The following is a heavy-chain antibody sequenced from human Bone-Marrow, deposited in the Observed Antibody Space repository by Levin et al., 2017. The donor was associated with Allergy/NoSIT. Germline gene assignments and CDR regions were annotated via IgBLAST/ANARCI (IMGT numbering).Heavy chain of an antibody. CDR3: ARLLGDFTTWDY. Sequence: AASVKVSCATSGFTFSSHWMSWVRQAPGKGLEWVASINQDGSSRLYLDSVKGRLTISRDNSKKSLFLEMNSLRVEDTAVYFCARLLGDFTTWDYWGQGTLVTVSS. D-gene: IGHD3-16*01. CDR1: GFTFSSHW. V-gene: IGHV3-7*01. CDR2: INQDGSSR. J-gene: IGHJ4*02.